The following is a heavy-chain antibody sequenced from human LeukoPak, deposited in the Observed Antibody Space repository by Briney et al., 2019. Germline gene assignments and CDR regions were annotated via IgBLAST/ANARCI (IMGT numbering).Heavy chain of an antibody. Sequence: SETLSLTCTVSGGSISSGSYYWGWIRQPPGKRLEWIGSFYYGGSTYYNPSLQSRVTIAVDSSRNQFSLKMRYLTAADTAVYYCTRLGYRESRDPDDNWGQGTLVTVSS. D-gene: IGHD6-13*01. CDR1: GGSISSGSYY. V-gene: IGHV4-39*01. CDR3: TRLGYRESRDPDDN. J-gene: IGHJ4*02. CDR2: FYYGGST.